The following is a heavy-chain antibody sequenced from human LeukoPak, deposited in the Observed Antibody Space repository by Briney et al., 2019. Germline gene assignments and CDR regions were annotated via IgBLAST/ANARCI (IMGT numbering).Heavy chain of an antibody. J-gene: IGHJ4*02. CDR3: ARSRLTSFDY. CDR2: ISSTLYST. Sequence: GGSLKLSCAASGFTFSRYNMVWVRQAQGKGLEWISYISSTLYSTFYTDSVKGRFTISRDNAKNSLFLQMNGLRAEDTAVYYCARSRLTSFDYWGQGTLVAVSS. CDR1: GFTFSRYN. V-gene: IGHV3-48*01.